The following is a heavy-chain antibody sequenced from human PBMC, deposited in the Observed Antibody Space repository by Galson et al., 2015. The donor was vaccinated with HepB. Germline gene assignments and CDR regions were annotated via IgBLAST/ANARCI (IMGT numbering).Heavy chain of an antibody. CDR2: ISAYNGNT. J-gene: IGHJ5*02. CDR1: GSTFTSYG. D-gene: IGHD2-2*03. Sequence: SVKVSCKASGSTFTSYGISWVRQAPGQGLEWMGWISAYNGNTNYAQQLQGRVTMTTDTSTTTAYMELRSLRSDDTAVYYCARDRLRGYCSSTSCTRFDPWGQGTLVTVSS. V-gene: IGHV1-18*01. CDR3: ARDRLRGYCSSTSCTRFDP.